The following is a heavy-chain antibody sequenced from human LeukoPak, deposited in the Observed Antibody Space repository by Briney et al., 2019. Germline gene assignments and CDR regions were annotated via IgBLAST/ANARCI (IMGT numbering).Heavy chain of an antibody. CDR3: AKGGTYYYDSSGLKIDY. Sequence: GRSLRLSCAASGFTFDDYAMPWVRQAPGKGLEWVSGISWNSGSIGYADSVKGRFTISRDNAKNSLYLQMNSLGAEDTALYYCAKGGTYYYDSSGLKIDYWGQGTLVTVSS. D-gene: IGHD3-22*01. CDR1: GFTFDDYA. J-gene: IGHJ4*02. CDR2: ISWNSGSI. V-gene: IGHV3-9*01.